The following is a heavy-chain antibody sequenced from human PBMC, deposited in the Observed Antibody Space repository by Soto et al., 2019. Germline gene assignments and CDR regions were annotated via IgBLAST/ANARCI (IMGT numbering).Heavy chain of an antibody. CDR2: IYWDDDK. D-gene: IGHD6-13*01. V-gene: IGHV2-5*02. CDR1: GFSLSTSGVG. Sequence: SGPTLVNPTQPLTLTCTFSGFSLSTSGVGVGWIRQPPGKALEWLALIYWDDDKRYSPSLKSRLTITKDTSKNQVVLTVTNMDPVDTAIYYCAHNRPGTSFDYWGQGTLVTVSS. J-gene: IGHJ4*02. CDR3: AHNRPGTSFDY.